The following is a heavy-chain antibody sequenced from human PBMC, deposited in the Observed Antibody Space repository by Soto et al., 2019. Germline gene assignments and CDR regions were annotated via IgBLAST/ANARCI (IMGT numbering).Heavy chain of an antibody. CDR3: ARDPNQYYYDSEFGSYFDY. CDR1: GYTFTSYY. J-gene: IGHJ4*02. V-gene: IGHV1-46*01. CDR2: INPSGGST. D-gene: IGHD3-22*01. Sequence: ASVKVSCKASGYTFTSYYMHWVRQAPGQGLEWMGIINPSGGSTSYAQKFQGRVTMTRDTSTSTVYMELSSLRSEDTAVYYCARDPNQYYYDSEFGSYFDYCGQGTLVTVPS.